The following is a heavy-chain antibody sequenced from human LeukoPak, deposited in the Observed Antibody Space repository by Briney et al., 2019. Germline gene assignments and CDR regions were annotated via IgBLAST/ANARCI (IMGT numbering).Heavy chain of an antibody. J-gene: IGHJ3*02. D-gene: IGHD5-24*01. CDR1: GYNFSGHY. V-gene: IGHV1-2*02. Sequence: AASVKVSCKASGYNFSGHYMHWVRQAPGQGLEWMGWITINTGDTNYAQKFQGRVTMTTDTSTSIAYMELRSLRSDDTAVYYCARDRSWGYIDAFNIWGQGTMVTVSS. CDR3: ARDRSWGYIDAFNI. CDR2: ITINTGDT.